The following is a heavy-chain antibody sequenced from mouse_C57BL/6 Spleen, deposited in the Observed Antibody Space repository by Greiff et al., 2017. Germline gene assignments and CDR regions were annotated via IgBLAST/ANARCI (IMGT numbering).Heavy chain of an antibody. Sequence: EVQGVESGGGLVQPGGSLQLSCAASGFTFSDYGMAWVRQAPRTGPEWVAFISNLSSRIYSADPVTGRFTISRENAKNTLYLEMSSPRSEDTAMYYWASGVATGYFDVWGTGTTVTVSS. D-gene: IGHD1-1*01. V-gene: IGHV5-15*01. CDR2: ISNLSSRI. CDR1: GFTFSDYG. J-gene: IGHJ1*03. CDR3: ASGVATGYFDV.